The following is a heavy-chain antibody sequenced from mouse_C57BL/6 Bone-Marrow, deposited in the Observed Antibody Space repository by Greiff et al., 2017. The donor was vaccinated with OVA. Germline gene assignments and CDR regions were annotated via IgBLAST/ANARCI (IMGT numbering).Heavy chain of an antibody. J-gene: IGHJ4*01. D-gene: IGHD2-3*01. CDR2: IYPSDSET. CDR3: ARASIYDGYYYAMDY. Sequence: QVQLQQPGAELVRPGSSVKLSCQASGYTFTSYWMDWVKQRPGQGLEWIGNIYPSDSETHYNQKFKDKATLTVDKSSSTAYMQLSSLTSEDSAVYYCARASIYDGYYYAMDYWGQGTSVTVSS. CDR1: GYTFTSYW. V-gene: IGHV1-61*01.